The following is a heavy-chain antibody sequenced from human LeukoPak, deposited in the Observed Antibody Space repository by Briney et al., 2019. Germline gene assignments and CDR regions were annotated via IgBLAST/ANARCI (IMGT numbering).Heavy chain of an antibody. CDR1: GFIFDDYA. CDR3: ARGKTGDS. Sequence: GGSLRLSCAVSGFIFDDYAMHWVRQAPGKGLEWVSGITWGRDNLAYAASVKGRFTISRDNSKNTLYLQMNNLRDEDTAVYYCARGKTGDSWGQGTLVTVSS. CDR2: ITWGRDNL. V-gene: IGHV3-9*01. D-gene: IGHD7-27*01. J-gene: IGHJ4*02.